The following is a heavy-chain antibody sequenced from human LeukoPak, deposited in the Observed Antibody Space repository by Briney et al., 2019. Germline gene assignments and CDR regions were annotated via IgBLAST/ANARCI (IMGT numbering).Heavy chain of an antibody. Sequence: PGGSLRLSCAASGFTLSSYGMHWVRQAPGKGLEWVAFIQYDGSNKYYADSVKGRFTISRDNSKNTLYLQMNSLRAEDTAVYYCAKASGAISGSYFNYFDYWGQGTLVTVSS. CDR1: GFTLSSYG. J-gene: IGHJ4*02. CDR2: IQYDGSNK. CDR3: AKASGAISGSYFNYFDY. D-gene: IGHD1-26*01. V-gene: IGHV3-30*02.